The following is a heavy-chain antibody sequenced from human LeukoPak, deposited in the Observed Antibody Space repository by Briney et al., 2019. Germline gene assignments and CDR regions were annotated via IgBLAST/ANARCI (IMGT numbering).Heavy chain of an antibody. CDR2: INPNSGGT. Sequence: GASVKVSCKASGYTFTGYYMHWVRQAPGQGLEWMGWINPNSGGTNYAQKFQGRVTMTRDTSISTAYMELSRLRSDDTAVYYCAREPPVDTAMVVGSYWGQGTLVTVSS. CDR3: AREPPVDTAMVVGSY. J-gene: IGHJ4*02. V-gene: IGHV1-2*02. D-gene: IGHD5-18*01. CDR1: GYTFTGYY.